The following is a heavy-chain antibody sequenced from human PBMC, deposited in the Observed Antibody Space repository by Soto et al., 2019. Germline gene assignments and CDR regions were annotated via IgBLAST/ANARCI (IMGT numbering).Heavy chain of an antibody. CDR3: ARAGFSYGHLLF. D-gene: IGHD3-10*01. CDR2: VFYSGAT. CDR1: GGPINTGDYD. J-gene: IGHJ4*02. V-gene: IGHV4-30-4*01. Sequence: TLSLSCQVSGGPINTGDYDWNWIRQPPGKGLEWIGYVFYSGATNYSTSLKSRAAISMDTSKNQFSLSLTSVTAADTAVYYCARAGFSYGHLLFWGQGIRVTVYS.